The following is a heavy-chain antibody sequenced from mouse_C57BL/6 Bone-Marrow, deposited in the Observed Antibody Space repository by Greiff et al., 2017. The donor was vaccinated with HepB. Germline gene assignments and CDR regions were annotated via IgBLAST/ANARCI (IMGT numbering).Heavy chain of an antibody. J-gene: IGHJ3*01. Sequence: QVQLQQPGAELVKPGASVKLSCKASGYTFTSYWMHWVKQRPGQGLEWIGMIHPNSGSTNYNEKFKSKATLTVDKSSSTAYMQLSSLTSEDSAVYYCARRGYRGSWFAYWGQGTLVTVSA. CDR2: IHPNSGST. CDR1: GYTFTSYW. CDR3: ARRGYRGSWFAY. V-gene: IGHV1-64*01. D-gene: IGHD2-14*01.